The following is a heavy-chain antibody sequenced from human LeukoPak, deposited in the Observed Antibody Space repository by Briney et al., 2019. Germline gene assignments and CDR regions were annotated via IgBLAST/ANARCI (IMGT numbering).Heavy chain of an antibody. D-gene: IGHD4-17*01. CDR2: IKQDGSEK. V-gene: IGHV3-7*01. CDR3: ARLNDDYDRANFDY. CDR1: GFTFSSFP. Sequence: PGGSLRLSCAASGFTFSSFPMSWVRQAPGKGLEWVANIKQDGSEKYYVDSVKGRFTISRDNAKDSLYLQMNSLRAEDTAVYYCARLNDDYDRANFDYWGQGTLVTVSS. J-gene: IGHJ4*02.